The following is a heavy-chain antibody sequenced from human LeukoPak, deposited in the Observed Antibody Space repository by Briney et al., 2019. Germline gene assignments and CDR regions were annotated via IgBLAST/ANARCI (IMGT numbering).Heavy chain of an antibody. V-gene: IGHV4-59*08. D-gene: IGHD6-19*01. CDR3: ARLSGPSGGPVSFFGLDV. CDR1: GGSMSNYY. CDR2: IYYRGDI. J-gene: IGHJ6*02. Sequence: SSETLSLTCIVSGGSMSNYYWSWIRQPPGKGLEWIGHIYYRGDIKCNPSLKSRVTISVDTSNQQFSLRLTSVSAADTAVYFCARLSGPSGGPVSFFGLDVWGQGTAVTVSS.